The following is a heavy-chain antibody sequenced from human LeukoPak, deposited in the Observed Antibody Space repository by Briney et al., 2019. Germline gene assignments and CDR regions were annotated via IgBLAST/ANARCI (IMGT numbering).Heavy chain of an antibody. Sequence: GGSLRLSCAVSGFTVSSDYMNWVREAPGKGLGWVSVIYSGGTTFYADSVEGRFTISRDTSKNTLYLQMNSLRVEDTAVYYCARASHIGAAGLLDYWGQGSLVTVSP. CDR3: ARASHIGAAGLLDY. CDR1: GFTVSSDY. D-gene: IGHD6-13*01. CDR2: IYSGGTT. J-gene: IGHJ4*02. V-gene: IGHV3-53*01.